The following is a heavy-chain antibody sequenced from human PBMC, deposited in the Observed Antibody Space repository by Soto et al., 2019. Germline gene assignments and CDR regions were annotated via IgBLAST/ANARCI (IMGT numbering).Heavy chain of an antibody. D-gene: IGHD1-1*01. CDR3: ARDRERFDP. CDR2: IYFSGST. CDR1: GDSISSYY. V-gene: IGHV4-59*01. J-gene: IGHJ5*02. Sequence: PSETLSLTCTVSGDSISSYYWSWIRQTPGKGLEWIGCIYFSGSTNYNPSLKSRVTISVDTSKNQFSLKLSSVTAADTAVYYCARDRERFDPWGQGTLVTVSS.